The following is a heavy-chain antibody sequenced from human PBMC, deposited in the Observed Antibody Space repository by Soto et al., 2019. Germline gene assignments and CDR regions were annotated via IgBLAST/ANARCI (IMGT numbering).Heavy chain of an antibody. V-gene: IGHV1-69*01. CDR2: IIPIFGTA. J-gene: IGHJ4*02. CDR3: ARDREGIAAPLRV. Sequence: QVQLVQSGAEVRKPGSSVRVSCKASGGSFNRHTISWVRQAPGQGLEWMGGIIPIFGTANHAQKFQGRVTIIADESTSTAYMELRSLRSDDTAVYYCARDREGIAAPLRVWGQGTLVTVSS. D-gene: IGHD6-13*01. CDR1: GGSFNRHT.